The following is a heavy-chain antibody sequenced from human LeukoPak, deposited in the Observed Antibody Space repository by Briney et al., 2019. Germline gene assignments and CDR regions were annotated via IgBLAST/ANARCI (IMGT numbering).Heavy chain of an antibody. V-gene: IGHV1-2*02. CDR1: GYTFTGYY. CDR2: MNPNSGGT. D-gene: IGHD1-14*01. J-gene: IGHJ3*02. CDR3: VRNGLNNHGRSSGSFDI. Sequence: GASVKVSCKASGYTFTGYYMHWVRQAPGQGLEWMGWMNPNSGGTNYAQNFQGRVTMTRDTSISTAYMELSRPRSDDTAVYYCVRNGLNNHGRSSGSFDIWAQGTMVTVSS.